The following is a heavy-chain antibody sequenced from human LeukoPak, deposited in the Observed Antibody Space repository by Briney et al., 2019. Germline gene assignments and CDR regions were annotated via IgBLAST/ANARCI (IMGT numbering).Heavy chain of an antibody. CDR1: GGSISIYY. J-gene: IGHJ6*02. V-gene: IGHV4-59*01. CDR3: ARDHGYFGMDV. Sequence: SETLSLTCTVSGGSISIYYWNWIRQPPGKGLEWIGYTSYSGNTIYNPSLKSRVTISIDPFKNQLSLKVTSVTAADTAVYYCARDHGYFGMDVWGQGTTVTISS. CDR2: TSYSGNT.